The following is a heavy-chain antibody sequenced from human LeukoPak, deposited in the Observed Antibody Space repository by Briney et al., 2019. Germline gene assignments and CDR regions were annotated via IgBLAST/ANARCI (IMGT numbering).Heavy chain of an antibody. CDR2: ISGSGGST. V-gene: IGHV3-23*01. D-gene: IGHD3-10*01. J-gene: IGHJ6*02. CDR3: AKGHYGSGPYGMDV. Sequence: GGSLRLSCAVSGFTFSSYAMSWVRQAPGKGLEWVSAISGSGGSTYYADSVKGRFTISRDNSKNTLYLQMNSLRAEDTAVYYCAKGHYGSGPYGMDVWGQGTTVTVSS. CDR1: GFTFSSYA.